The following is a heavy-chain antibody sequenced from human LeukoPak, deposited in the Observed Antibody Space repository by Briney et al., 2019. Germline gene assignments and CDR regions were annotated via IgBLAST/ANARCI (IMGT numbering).Heavy chain of an antibody. CDR2: ITGSGDST. V-gene: IGHV3-23*01. D-gene: IGHD6-6*01. CDR1: GFTFSKYA. Sequence: GGSLRLSCAASGFTFSKYAMTWVRQAPGKGLEWVSAITGSGDSTYYEDSVKGRFTISRDNSKNTLYLQMNSLRAEDTAVYYCAKAVQLGGFFDYWGQGTLVTVSS. CDR3: AKAVQLGGFFDY. J-gene: IGHJ4*02.